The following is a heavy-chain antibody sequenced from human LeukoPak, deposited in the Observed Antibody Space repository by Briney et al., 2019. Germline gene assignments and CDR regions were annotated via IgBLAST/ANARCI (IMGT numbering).Heavy chain of an antibody. CDR3: ASIYSGSYPFVDY. CDR1: GFTFSGYS. Sequence: GGSLRLSCAASGFTFSGYSMNWVRQAPGKGLEWVSSISSSSSYIYYADSVKGRFTISRDNAKNSLSLQMNSLRAEDTAVYYCASIYSGSYPFVDYWGQGTLVTVSS. V-gene: IGHV3-21*01. CDR2: ISSSSSYI. D-gene: IGHD1-26*01. J-gene: IGHJ4*02.